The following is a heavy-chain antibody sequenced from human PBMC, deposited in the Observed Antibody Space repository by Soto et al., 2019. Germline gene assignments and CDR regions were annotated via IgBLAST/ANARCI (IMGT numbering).Heavy chain of an antibody. Sequence: GGSLRLSCAASGFTVSSNYMSWVRQAPGKGLEWVSVIYSGGSTYYADSVKGRFTISRHNSKNTLYLQMNSLRAEDTAVYYCASRRCSGGSCYPPPYYMDVWGKGTTVTV. V-gene: IGHV3-53*04. D-gene: IGHD2-15*01. CDR1: GFTVSSNY. J-gene: IGHJ6*03. CDR2: IYSGGST. CDR3: ASRRCSGGSCYPPPYYMDV.